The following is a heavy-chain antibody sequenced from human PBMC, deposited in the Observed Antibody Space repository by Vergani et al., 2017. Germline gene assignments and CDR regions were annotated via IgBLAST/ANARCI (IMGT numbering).Heavy chain of an antibody. Sequence: QVQLQESGPGLVKPSETLSLTCIVSGGSISPYYWSWIRQPAGKGLEWIGRIYTSESTNYNPSLKSRVTISADTSKNQFSLRLNSVTAADTAVYSCARPLREGRDGYVTGAFDLWGQGTVVIVSS. CDR3: ARPLREGRDGYVTGAFDL. D-gene: IGHD5-24*01. CDR2: IYTSEST. J-gene: IGHJ3*01. CDR1: GGSISPYY. V-gene: IGHV4-4*07.